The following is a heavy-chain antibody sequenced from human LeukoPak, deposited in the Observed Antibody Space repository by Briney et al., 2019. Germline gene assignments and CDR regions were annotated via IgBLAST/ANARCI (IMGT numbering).Heavy chain of an antibody. CDR1: GGTFSSYA. J-gene: IGHJ6*03. Sequence: GASVKVSCKASGGTFSSYAISWVRQAPGQGLEWMGGIIPIFGTANYAQKFQGRVTITAGKSTSTAYMELSSLRSEDTAVYYCARVGYCSSTSCYAHYYYMDVWGKGTTVTVSS. V-gene: IGHV1-69*06. D-gene: IGHD2-2*01. CDR3: ARVGYCSSTSCYAHYYYMDV. CDR2: IIPIFGTA.